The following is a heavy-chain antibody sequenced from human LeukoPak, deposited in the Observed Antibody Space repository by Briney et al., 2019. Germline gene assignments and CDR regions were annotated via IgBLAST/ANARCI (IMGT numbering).Heavy chain of an antibody. D-gene: IGHD2-2*01. J-gene: IGHJ4*02. CDR2: FDPEDGET. V-gene: IGHV1-24*01. Sequence: ASVKVSCKVSGYTLTELSMHWVRRAPGKGLEWMGGFDPEDGETIYAQKFQGRVTMTEDTSTDTAYMELSSLRSEDTAVYYCATAGCSSTSCHLSQYYFDYWGQGTLVTVSS. CDR3: ATAGCSSTSCHLSQYYFDY. CDR1: GYTLTELS.